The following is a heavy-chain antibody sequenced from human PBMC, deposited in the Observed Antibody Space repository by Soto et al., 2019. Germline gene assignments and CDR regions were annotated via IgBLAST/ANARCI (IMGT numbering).Heavy chain of an antibody. CDR1: GFSISTYA. CDR2: ISYNGNNK. CDR3: ARRSFPYSGSPLEPWSDALDI. D-gene: IGHD1-26*01. Sequence: QVQLVESGGGVVQPGRSLRLSCAASGFSISTYALHWVRQAPGKGPEWVAIISYNGNNKHYADSVKGRFTISRDNSKNTVELQMDSLRVEDTAMDYCARRSFPYSGSPLEPWSDALDIWGQGTMVTVSS. V-gene: IGHV3-30*04. J-gene: IGHJ3*02.